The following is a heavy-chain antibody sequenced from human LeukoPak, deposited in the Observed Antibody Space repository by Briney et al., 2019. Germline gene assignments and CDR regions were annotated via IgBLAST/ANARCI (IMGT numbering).Heavy chain of an antibody. D-gene: IGHD5-12*01. CDR2: NNGDGSTT. CDR1: GFSLSGYW. CDR3: ARDPRNIGLAP. Sequence: PGGSLRLSCVASGFSLSGYWMYWVRQAPGKGLMYISRNNGDGSTTNYADLVKGRFTMSRDNVKNTLYLQMNSLRAEDTAVYYCARDPRNIGLAPWGQGTLATVSS. V-gene: IGHV3-74*01. J-gene: IGHJ5*02.